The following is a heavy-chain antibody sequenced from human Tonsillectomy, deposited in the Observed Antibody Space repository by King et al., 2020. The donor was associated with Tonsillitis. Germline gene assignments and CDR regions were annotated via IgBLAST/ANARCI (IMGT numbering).Heavy chain of an antibody. D-gene: IGHD3-22*01. CDR1: GYTFSGYY. CDR3: ARELYYDSTGSLDY. J-gene: IGHJ4*02. CDR2: INPNSDGT. V-gene: IGHV1-2*02. Sequence: QLVQSGAEVKKPGASVKVSCKASGYTFSGYYKHWLRQAPGQGLEWMGYINPNSDGTNYAQKFQGRVTMTRDTSVSTAYMELSRLRSDDTAVYYCARELYYDSTGSLDYWGQGTLRTVSS.